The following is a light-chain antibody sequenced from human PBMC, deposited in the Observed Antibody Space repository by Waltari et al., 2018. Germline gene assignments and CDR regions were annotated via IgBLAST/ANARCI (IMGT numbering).Light chain of an antibody. Sequence: EVVLTQSPATLSLSPGARVPLSCRARQSIPDSLAWYQQKRGLAPRLLIYDASKRPAATPDRFTGSGSGTDFTLTISSLEPEDFAVYYCQEGSDWPRRTFGQGT. CDR2: DAS. CDR3: QEGSDWPRRT. CDR1: QSIPDS. V-gene: IGKV3-11*01. J-gene: IGKJ1*01.